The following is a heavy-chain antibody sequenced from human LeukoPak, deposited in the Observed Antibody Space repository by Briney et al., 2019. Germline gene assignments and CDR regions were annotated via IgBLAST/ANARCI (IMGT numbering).Heavy chain of an antibody. CDR2: INPNSGGT. CDR3: ARDLNYYDSSGYPY. D-gene: IGHD3-22*01. CDR1: GYTFTGYH. J-gene: IGHJ4*02. V-gene: IGHV1-2*06. Sequence: ASVKVSCKASGYTFTGYHMHWVRQAPGQGLEWMGRINPNSGGTNYAQKFQGRVTMTRDTSISTAYMELSRLRSDDTAVYYCARDLNYYDSSGYPYWGQGTLVTVSS.